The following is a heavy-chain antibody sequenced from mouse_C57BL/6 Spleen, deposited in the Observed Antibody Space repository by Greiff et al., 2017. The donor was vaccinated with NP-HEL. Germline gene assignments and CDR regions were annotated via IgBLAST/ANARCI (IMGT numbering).Heavy chain of an antibody. D-gene: IGHD1-1*01. CDR2: ISPYNGCT. J-gene: IGHJ2*01. CDR3: ERTGVRSYYFDY. CDR1: GYTFTDYY. Sequence: VQLPQSGPVLVKPGASVKMSCTASGYTFTDYYMNWVRQSHGKSLEWIGVISPYNGCTSYNQKFKGKATLSVDKSSSTDYMELNSLTSEDSAVYDGERTGVRSYYFDYWGQGTTLTVAS. V-gene: IGHV1-19*01.